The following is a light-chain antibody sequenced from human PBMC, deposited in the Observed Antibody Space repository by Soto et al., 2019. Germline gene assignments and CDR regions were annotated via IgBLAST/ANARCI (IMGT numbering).Light chain of an antibody. CDR2: GAS. CDR1: QSVNSN. V-gene: IGKV3-15*01. Sequence: EIVMTQSPATLSVSPGERATLSCRASQSVNSNLAWYQQKPGQAPRLLIYGASTRATGVPGRFSGSGSGTEFTVTISSLQSEDFAVYYCQQYSNWPPITFGQGTRLEIK. CDR3: QQYSNWPPIT. J-gene: IGKJ5*01.